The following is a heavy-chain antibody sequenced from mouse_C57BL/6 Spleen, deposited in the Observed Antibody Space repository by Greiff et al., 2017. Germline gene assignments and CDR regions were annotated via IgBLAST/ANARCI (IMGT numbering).Heavy chain of an antibody. CDR1: GFTFSSYA. V-gene: IGHV5-4*01. CDR3: ARERFGWYFDV. Sequence: EVMLVESGGGLVKPGGSLKLSCAASGFTFSSYAMSWVRQTPEKRLEWVATISDGGSYTYYPDYVKGRFTISIDNAKNNLYLQMSHLKAEDTAMYYCARERFGWYFDVWGTGTTVTVSS. J-gene: IGHJ1*03. CDR2: ISDGGSYT.